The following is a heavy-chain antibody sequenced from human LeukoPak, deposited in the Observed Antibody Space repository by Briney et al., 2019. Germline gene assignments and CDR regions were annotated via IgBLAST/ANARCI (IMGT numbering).Heavy chain of an antibody. V-gene: IGHV5-51*01. CDR1: GYSFSNYW. Sequence: GESLKISCKGSGYSFSNYWIGWVRQMPGKSLEWMGIIYPGDSDTRYSPSFQGHVTISADNSISTAYLQWSSLKASDTAMYYCATYSGVWDLLNWGQGTLVAVSS. D-gene: IGHD1-26*01. J-gene: IGHJ4*02. CDR2: IYPGDSDT. CDR3: ATYSGVWDLLN.